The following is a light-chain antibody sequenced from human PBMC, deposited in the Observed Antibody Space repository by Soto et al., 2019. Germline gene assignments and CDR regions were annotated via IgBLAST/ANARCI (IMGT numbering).Light chain of an antibody. CDR1: QDISNF. J-gene: IGKJ5*01. Sequence: NIQMTQSRCAMSATVGDRFTITYRARQDISNFLAWCQPKPGKVPQHLISAASSLQTGVPSRFSGTGSGTEFTLTLSALQPLDFAPYYHQHHKSYLFGQGTRREIK. CDR2: AAS. CDR3: QHHKSYL. V-gene: IGKV1D-17*01.